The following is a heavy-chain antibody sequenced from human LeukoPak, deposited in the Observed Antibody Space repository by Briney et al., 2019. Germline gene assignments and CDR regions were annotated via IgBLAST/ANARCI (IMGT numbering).Heavy chain of an antibody. CDR2: ISGGRPST. V-gene: IGHV3-23*01. Sequence: GGSLRLSCAASGFTFSSYGMSWVRQAPGKGLEWVSTISGGRPSTYYADSVKGRFTISRDNSKNTLYLQMNSLRAEDTAVYYCAKVSPRIAASTKAWGQGTLVTVSS. J-gene: IGHJ5*02. CDR3: AKVSPRIAASTKA. CDR1: GFTFSSYG. D-gene: IGHD6-6*01.